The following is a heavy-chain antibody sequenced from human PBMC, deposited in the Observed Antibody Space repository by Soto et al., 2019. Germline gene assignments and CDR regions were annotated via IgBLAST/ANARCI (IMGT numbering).Heavy chain of an antibody. CDR1: GGCLSGYY. Sequence: EPLPLTSADYGGCLSGYYWSWIRQPPGKGLEWIGEINHSGSTNYNPSLKSRVTISVDTSKNQFSLKLRSVTAADTAVYYCARGYGSGSYYNALNWFDPWGQGTLVTVSS. CDR2: INHSGST. D-gene: IGHD3-10*01. CDR3: ARGYGSGSYYNALNWFDP. V-gene: IGHV4-34*01. J-gene: IGHJ5*02.